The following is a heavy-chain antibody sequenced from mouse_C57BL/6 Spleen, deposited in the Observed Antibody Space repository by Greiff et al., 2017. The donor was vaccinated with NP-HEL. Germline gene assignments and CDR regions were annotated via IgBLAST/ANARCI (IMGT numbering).Heavy chain of an antibody. Sequence: QVQLQQPGAELVMPGASVKLSCKASGYTFTSYWMHWVKQRPGQGLEWIGEIDPSDSYTNYNQKFKGKSTLTVDKSSSTAYMQLRSLTSEDSAVYYGARGGGVTFDYWGQGTTLTVSS. D-gene: IGHD2-2*01. CDR3: ARGGGVTFDY. V-gene: IGHV1-69*01. J-gene: IGHJ2*01. CDR2: IDPSDSYT. CDR1: GYTFTSYW.